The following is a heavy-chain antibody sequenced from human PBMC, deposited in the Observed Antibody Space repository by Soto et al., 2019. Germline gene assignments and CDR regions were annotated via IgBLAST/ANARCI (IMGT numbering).Heavy chain of an antibody. V-gene: IGHV3-53*01. Sequence: GGSLRLSCAASGFTVSSNYMSWVRQAPGKGLEWVSVIYSGGSTYYADSVKGRFTISRDNSKNTLYLQMNSLRAEDTAVYYCARGGHWIQLDYYYYYGMDVWGQGTTVTVSS. CDR3: ARGGHWIQLDYYYYYGMDV. CDR1: GFTVSSNY. CDR2: IYSGGST. D-gene: IGHD5-18*01. J-gene: IGHJ6*02.